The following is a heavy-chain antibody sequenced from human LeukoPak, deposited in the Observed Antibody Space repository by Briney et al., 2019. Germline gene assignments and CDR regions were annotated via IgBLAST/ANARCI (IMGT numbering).Heavy chain of an antibody. CDR3: ARGYYYDSGGYHYHRPFEF. Sequence: PSETLSLTCTVSGGSIRSSSYYWGWIRQPPGKGLEWIGTLYYSGSTYYNPSLKSRITISVDTSKNQFSLKLSSVTAADTAVYYCARGYYYDSGGYHYHRPFEFWGQGTLVTVSS. D-gene: IGHD3-22*01. CDR1: GGSIRSSSYY. V-gene: IGHV4-39*01. J-gene: IGHJ4*02. CDR2: LYYSGST.